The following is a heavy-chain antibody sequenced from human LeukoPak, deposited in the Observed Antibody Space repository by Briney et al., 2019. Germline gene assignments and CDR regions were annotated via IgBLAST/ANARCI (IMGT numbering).Heavy chain of an antibody. CDR2: IIPIFGTA. V-gene: IGHV1-69*05. CDR1: GGTFSSYA. Sequence: ASVRVSCKASGGTFSSYAISWVRQAPGQGLEWMGGIIPIFGTANYAQKFQGRVTITTDESTSTAYMELSSLRSEDTAVYYCARGGFEYSSSLSFGYWGQGTLVTVSS. D-gene: IGHD6-6*01. J-gene: IGHJ4*02. CDR3: ARGGFEYSSSLSFGY.